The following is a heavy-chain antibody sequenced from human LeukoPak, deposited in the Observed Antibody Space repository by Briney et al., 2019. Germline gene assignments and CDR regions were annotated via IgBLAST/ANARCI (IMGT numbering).Heavy chain of an antibody. D-gene: IGHD6-19*01. Sequence: SETLSLTCTVSGGSISSSSYYWGWMRQPPGKGLEWIGNIYYSGSTYYNPSLKSRVTISVDTSKNQFSLKLSSVTAADTAVYYCARRGYSSGPYFDYWGQGTLVTVSS. CDR2: IYYSGST. CDR1: GGSISSSSYY. CDR3: ARRGYSSGPYFDY. J-gene: IGHJ4*02. V-gene: IGHV4-39*01.